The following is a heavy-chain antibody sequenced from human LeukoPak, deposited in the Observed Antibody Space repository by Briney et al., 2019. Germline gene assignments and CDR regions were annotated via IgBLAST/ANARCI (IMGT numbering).Heavy chain of an antibody. J-gene: IGHJ4*02. V-gene: IGHV3-53*01. CDR1: GFTVSSNY. D-gene: IGHD6-19*01. CDR3: ARAGGLRIAVAPIDY. CDR2: LYSGGGT. Sequence: AGGSLRLSCAASGFTVSSNYMTWVRQAPGKGLEWVSTLYSGGGTFYADSVKGRFSISRDNSKNTLDLHMSNLRAEDTAVYYCARAGGLRIAVAPIDYWGQGTLVTVSS.